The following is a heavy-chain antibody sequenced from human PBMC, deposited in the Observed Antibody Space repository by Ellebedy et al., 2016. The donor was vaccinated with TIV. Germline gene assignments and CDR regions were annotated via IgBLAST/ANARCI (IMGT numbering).Heavy chain of an antibody. CDR3: VKPQTYYFDY. CDR2: IGTSSSTL. Sequence: GESLKISCAASGFSFSSYSMTWVRQAPGKGLEWVAYIGTSSSTLYYADSVKGRFTISRDNAKNSLYLQMNSLRDEDTAVYYCVKPQTYYFDYWGQGILVTVSS. V-gene: IGHV3-48*02. J-gene: IGHJ4*02. CDR1: GFSFSSYS.